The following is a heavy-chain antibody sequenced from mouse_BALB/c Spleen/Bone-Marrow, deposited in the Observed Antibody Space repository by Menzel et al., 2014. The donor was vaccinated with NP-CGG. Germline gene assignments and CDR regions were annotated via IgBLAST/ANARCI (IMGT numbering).Heavy chain of an antibody. CDR3: TRRPLQANSYFDC. Sequence: EVKVVESGGDLVKPGGSLKLSCVASGFTFSSYGMSWVRQTPDKRLEWVATISSGSSSTYYPASVKGRFTISRDNAKSTLYLQMSSLNSEDTAMYYCTRRPLQANSYFDCWGQGTTLTVSS. D-gene: IGHD3-2*02. J-gene: IGHJ2*01. CDR1: GFTFSSYG. V-gene: IGHV5-6*02. CDR2: ISSGSSST.